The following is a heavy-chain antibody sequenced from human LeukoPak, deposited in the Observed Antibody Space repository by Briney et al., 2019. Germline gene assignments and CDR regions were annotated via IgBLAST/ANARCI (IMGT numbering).Heavy chain of an antibody. CDR3: ARDVGYCSGGSCYNWFDP. D-gene: IGHD2-15*01. CDR2: ISYDGSNK. CDR1: RFTFSSYA. Sequence: GGSLRLSCAASRFTFSSYAMHWVRQAPGKGLEWVAVISYDGSNKYYADSVKGRFTISRDNSKNTLYLQMNSLRAEDTAVYYCARDVGYCSGGSCYNWFDPWGQGTLVTVSS. V-gene: IGHV3-30*04. J-gene: IGHJ5*02.